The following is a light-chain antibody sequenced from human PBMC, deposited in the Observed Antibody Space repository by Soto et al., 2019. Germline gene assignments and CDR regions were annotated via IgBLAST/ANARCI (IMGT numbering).Light chain of an antibody. CDR1: QDIRYY. J-gene: IGKJ5*01. CDR2: DAS. Sequence: PVTLTSSSLSASFGGRVNITCPASQDIRYYLNWYQQKTGQAPKLLIYDASQLETGVPSRFSGSGSGTDFTFTINSLQPEDIGTYYCQHYNSFPITFGQGTRLEIK. CDR3: QHYNSFPIT. V-gene: IGKV1-33*01.